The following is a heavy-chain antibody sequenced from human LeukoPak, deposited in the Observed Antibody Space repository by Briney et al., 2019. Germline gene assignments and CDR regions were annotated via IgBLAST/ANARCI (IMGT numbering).Heavy chain of an antibody. V-gene: IGHV4-30-2*01. CDR1: GGSISSGGYS. Sequence: PSETLSLTCAVSGGSISSGGYSWSWIRQPPGKGLEWIGYIFHSGSTYYNPSLKSRVTISVDRSKNQFSLKLSSVTAADTAVYYCARDSGSYPYYFDYWGQGTLVTVSS. CDR2: IFHSGST. J-gene: IGHJ4*02. CDR3: ARDSGSYPYYFDY. D-gene: IGHD1-26*01.